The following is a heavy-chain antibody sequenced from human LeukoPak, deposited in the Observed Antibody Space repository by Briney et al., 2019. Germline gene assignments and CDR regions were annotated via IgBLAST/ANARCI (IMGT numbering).Heavy chain of an antibody. J-gene: IGHJ6*02. CDR3: AREVVIFPDYYYYGMDV. D-gene: IGHD2/OR15-2a*01. CDR2: ISRSGDTL. CDR1: GFPFRDYY. V-gene: IGHV3-11*01. Sequence: GGSLRLSCAASGFPFRDYYMTWIRQAPGKGLEWISYISRSGDTLYYADSVEGRFTISRDNAKNSLFLQMNSLRADDTAVYYCAREVVIFPDYYYYGMDVWGQGPRSPSP.